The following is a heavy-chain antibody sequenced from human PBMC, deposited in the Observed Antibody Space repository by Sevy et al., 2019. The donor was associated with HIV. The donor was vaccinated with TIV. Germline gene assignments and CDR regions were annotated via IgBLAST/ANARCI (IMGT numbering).Heavy chain of an antibody. D-gene: IGHD4-17*01. CDR3: ARAMTTVTAFDY. Sequence: GGSLRLSCAASGFTFSSYAMHWVRQAPGKGLEGVAVISYDGSNKYYADSVKGRFTIPRDNSKNTLYLQMNSLRAEDTAVYSCARAMTTVTAFDYWGQGTLVTVSS. CDR1: GFTFSSYA. J-gene: IGHJ4*02. CDR2: ISYDGSNK. V-gene: IGHV3-30-3*01.